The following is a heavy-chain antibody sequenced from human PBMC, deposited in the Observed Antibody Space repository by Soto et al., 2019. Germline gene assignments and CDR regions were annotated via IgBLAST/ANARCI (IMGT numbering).Heavy chain of an antibody. CDR2: ISGSGGST. Sequence: GGSLRLSCAASGFTFSSYAMSWVRQAPGKGLEWVSAISGSGGSTYYADSVKGRFTISRDNSKNTLYLQMNSLRAEDTAVYYCAKDGGWLSDPPYCYYYYGMDVWGQGTTVTVSS. D-gene: IGHD6-19*01. J-gene: IGHJ6*02. V-gene: IGHV3-23*01. CDR1: GFTFSSYA. CDR3: AKDGGWLSDPPYCYYYYGMDV.